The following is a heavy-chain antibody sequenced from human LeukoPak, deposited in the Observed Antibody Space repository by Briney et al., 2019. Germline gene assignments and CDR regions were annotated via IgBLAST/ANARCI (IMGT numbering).Heavy chain of an antibody. CDR1: GYSFTSYW. CDR3: ARCSSTNRYYFDY. Sequence: GESLKISCKGSGYSFTSYWIGWVRQMPGKGLEWRGIIYPGDSDTRYSPYFTGQVPISADQSISTAYLQWSSLKASDTAMYYCARCSSTNRYYFDYWGQGTLVTVSS. V-gene: IGHV5-51*01. D-gene: IGHD2-2*01. J-gene: IGHJ4*02. CDR2: IYPGDSDT.